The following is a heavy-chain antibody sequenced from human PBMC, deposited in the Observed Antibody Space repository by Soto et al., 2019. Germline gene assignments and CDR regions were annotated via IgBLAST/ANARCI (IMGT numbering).Heavy chain of an antibody. D-gene: IGHD4-17*01. Sequence: SDPMSLICSVSGGSISSYYWSWIRQPAGKGLEYIGRIYSSGSTNYNPSLKSRVTMSVDTSKNQFSLKLTSVTAADTAVYYCARGNGDYVDYWGPGTL. V-gene: IGHV4-4*07. CDR3: ARGNGDYVDY. CDR2: IYSSGST. CDR1: GGSISSYY. J-gene: IGHJ4*02.